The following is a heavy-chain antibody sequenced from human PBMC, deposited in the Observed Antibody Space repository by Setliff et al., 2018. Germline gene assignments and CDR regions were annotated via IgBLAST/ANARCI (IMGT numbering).Heavy chain of an antibody. J-gene: IGHJ4*02. CDR2: IESKSAGDST. CDR3: TPWGPYVGTSPYFFDY. Sequence: GGSLRLSCATSGLNFNDAWMHWVRQAPGKGLERVGRIESKSAGDSTVYAASVKGRFVISRDDSKDTVYLQMNSLESEDTGVYYCTPWGPYVGTSPYFFDYWGPGTLVTVSS. D-gene: IGHD3-10*02. CDR1: GLNFNDAW. V-gene: IGHV3-15*04.